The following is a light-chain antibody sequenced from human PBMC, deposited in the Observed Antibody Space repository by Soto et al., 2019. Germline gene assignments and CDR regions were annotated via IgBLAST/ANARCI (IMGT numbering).Light chain of an antibody. V-gene: IGKV1-27*01. Sequence: DVQMTQSPSSLSAFVGDRVTITCRAGQGIAPYLAWFQQKPGKVPKLLIYATSTLQSGVPFRFSGSGSETDSPLTINSLQPEDVGTYYCQKYNSAPLTFGGGTKVEIK. CDR1: QGIAPY. CDR3: QKYNSAPLT. CDR2: ATS. J-gene: IGKJ4*01.